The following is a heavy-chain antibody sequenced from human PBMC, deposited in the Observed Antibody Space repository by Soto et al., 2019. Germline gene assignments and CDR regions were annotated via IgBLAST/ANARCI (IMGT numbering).Heavy chain of an antibody. D-gene: IGHD5-18*01. J-gene: IGHJ4*02. CDR3: AKEDTAMVIDDY. CDR1: GFTSSSYG. CDR2: ISYDGSNK. Sequence: GGSLRLSCEASGFTSSSYGMHWARQAPGKGLEWLAVISYDGSNKYYADSVKGRFTISRDNSKNTLYLQMNSLRAEDTAVYYCAKEDTAMVIDDYWGQGTLVTVSS. V-gene: IGHV3-30*18.